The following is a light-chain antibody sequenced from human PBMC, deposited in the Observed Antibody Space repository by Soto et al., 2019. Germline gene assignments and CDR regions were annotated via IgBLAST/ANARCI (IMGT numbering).Light chain of an antibody. J-gene: IGLJ2*01. CDR3: CSYAATYTFVV. CDR1: SSDVGGYNY. CDR2: EVS. V-gene: IGLV2-11*01. Sequence: QSALTQPASVSGSPGQSITISCTGTSSDVGGYNYVSWYQQHPGKAPKLMIYEVSKRPSGVPDRFSGSKSGNTASLTISGLQAEDEADYYCCSYAATYTFVVFGGGTKLTVL.